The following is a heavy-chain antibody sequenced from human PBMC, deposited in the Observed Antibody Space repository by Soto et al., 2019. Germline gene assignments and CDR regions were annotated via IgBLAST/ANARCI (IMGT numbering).Heavy chain of an antibody. D-gene: IGHD7-27*01. CDR1: GCSISNHY. V-gene: IGHV4-59*11. CDR3: TRANWYSEY. J-gene: IGHJ4*02. CDR2: IYYNGNT. Sequence: SETLSLTCTVSGCSISNHYWSWIRQPPGKGLEWIGYIYYNGNTNYNPSLKSRVTMSVDTSKNQISLKLSSVTAADTAVYYCTRANWYSEYWGQGTLVTVSS.